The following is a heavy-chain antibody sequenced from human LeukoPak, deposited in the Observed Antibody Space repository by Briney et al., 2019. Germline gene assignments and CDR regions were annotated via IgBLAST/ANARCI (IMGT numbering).Heavy chain of an antibody. CDR2: IYITGST. V-gene: IGHV4-4*07. D-gene: IGHD3-22*01. J-gene: IGHJ4*02. CDR3: ARGRGYYQDY. Sequence: SETLSLTCTVSSGSFSSYYWNWIRQPAGKGLEWIGRIYITGSTNYNPSLKSRVIMSVDTSKNQFSLKLSSVTAADTAVYYCARGRGYYQDYWGQGALVTVSS. CDR1: SGSFSSYY.